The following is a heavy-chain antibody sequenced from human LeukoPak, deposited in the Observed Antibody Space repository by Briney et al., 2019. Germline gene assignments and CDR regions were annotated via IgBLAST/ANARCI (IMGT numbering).Heavy chain of an antibody. Sequence: GGSLRLSCAASGFTVSSNYISWVRQAPGKGLEWVSVIYSGGITYYADSVKGRFTISRDNSKNMVYLAMDSLRADDTALYRCAKDLSFSYDIWGQGTKVIVSS. D-gene: IGHD2/OR15-2a*01. CDR2: IYSGGIT. CDR3: AKDLSFSYDI. CDR1: GFTVSSNY. J-gene: IGHJ3*02. V-gene: IGHV3-53*05.